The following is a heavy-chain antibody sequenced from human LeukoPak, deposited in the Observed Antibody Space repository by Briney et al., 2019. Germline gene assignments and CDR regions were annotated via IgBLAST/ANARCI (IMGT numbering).Heavy chain of an antibody. CDR2: INPNSGGT. Sequence: ASVKVSCKASGYTLTGYYMHWVRQAPGQGLEWMGWINPNSGGTNYAQKFQGRVTMTRDTSISTAYMELSRLRSDDTAVYYCARDLGIVVVPAGNFQHWGQGTLVTVSS. V-gene: IGHV1-2*02. CDR1: GYTLTGYY. D-gene: IGHD2-2*01. CDR3: ARDLGIVVVPAGNFQH. J-gene: IGHJ1*01.